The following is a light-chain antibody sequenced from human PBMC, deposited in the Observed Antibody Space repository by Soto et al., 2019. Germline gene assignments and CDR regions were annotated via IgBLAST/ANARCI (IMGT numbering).Light chain of an antibody. Sequence: QSALTQPASVSGSPGQSITISCIGTSSDVGNYNLVSWYQQHPGKAPKLMIYEGSKRPSGVSNRFSGSKSGNTASLTISGLQAEDEADYYCCSYAGGSTWVFGGGTKLTVL. CDR1: SSDVGNYNL. CDR3: CSYAGGSTWV. J-gene: IGLJ3*02. V-gene: IGLV2-23*01. CDR2: EGS.